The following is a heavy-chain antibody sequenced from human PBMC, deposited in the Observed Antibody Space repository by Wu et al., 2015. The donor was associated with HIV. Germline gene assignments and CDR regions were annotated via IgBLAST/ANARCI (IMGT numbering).Heavy chain of an antibody. J-gene: IGHJ6*02. CDR3: ARVGLPITMVRGGYPWTREGITYYYGMDV. Sequence: QVQLVQSGAEVKKPGASVKVSCKASGYTFTSYGISWVRQAPGQGLEWMGWISAYNGNTNYAQKLQGRVTMTTDTSTSTAYMELRSLRSDDTAVYYCARVGLPITMVRGGYPWTREGITYYYGMDVWGQGTTVTVS. V-gene: IGHV1-18*01. CDR1: GYTFTSYG. D-gene: IGHD3-10*01. CDR2: ISAYNGNT.